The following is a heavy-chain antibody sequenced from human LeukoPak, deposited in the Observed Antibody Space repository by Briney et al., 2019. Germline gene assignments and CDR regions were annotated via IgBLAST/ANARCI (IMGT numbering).Heavy chain of an antibody. V-gene: IGHV2-5*01. Sequence: ESGPTLVKPTQTLTLTYTFSGFSLTTSGVGVAWIRQPPGKALEWLALIYWNDDERYSPSLKSRLTITKDTSKNQVVLTMTNMDPVDTATYYCAHRSYYDSSGYGLFDFWGQGTLVTVSS. CDR2: IYWNDDE. J-gene: IGHJ4*02. CDR1: GFSLTTSGVG. CDR3: AHRSYYDSSGYGLFDF. D-gene: IGHD3-22*01.